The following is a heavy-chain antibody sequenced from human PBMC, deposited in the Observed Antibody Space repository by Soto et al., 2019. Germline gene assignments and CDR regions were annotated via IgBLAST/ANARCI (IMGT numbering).Heavy chain of an antibody. CDR3: AASDYDFWSDGSFAFDI. CDR2: IVVGSGNT. Sequence: GASVKVSCKASGFTFTSSAMQWVRQARGQRLEWIGWIVVGSGNTNYAQKFQERVTITRDMSTSTAYMELSSLRSEDTAVYYCAASDYDFWSDGSFAFDIWRQGTMVTVSS. D-gene: IGHD3-3*01. CDR1: GFTFTSSA. J-gene: IGHJ3*02. V-gene: IGHV1-58*02.